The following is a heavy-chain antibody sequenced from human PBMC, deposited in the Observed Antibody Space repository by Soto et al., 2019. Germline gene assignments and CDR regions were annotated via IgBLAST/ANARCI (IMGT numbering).Heavy chain of an antibody. CDR3: AKNAVGGFDW. CDR2: IYYGGTT. Sequence: PLQESGPGLVKPSGTLSLTCAVSRGSMTTGDWFSWVRQSPGKGLEWIGEIYYGGTTHYKPSLKSRVTISLDKSKNQFFLELSSSTAADTAVYYCAKNAVGGFDWWGQGTLVTVYS. J-gene: IGHJ4*02. V-gene: IGHV4-4*02. CDR1: RGSMTTGDW. D-gene: IGHD1-26*01.